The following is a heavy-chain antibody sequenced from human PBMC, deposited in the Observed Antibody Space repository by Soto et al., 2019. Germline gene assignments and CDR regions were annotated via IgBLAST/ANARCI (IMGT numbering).Heavy chain of an antibody. CDR2: INPSGGST. D-gene: IGHD3-22*01. Sequence: QVQLVQSGAEVKKPGASVKVSCKASGYTFTSYYMHWVRQAPGQGLGWMGIINPSGGSTSYAQKFQGRVTMTRDTSTSTVYMELSSLRSEDTAVYYCARGNYYDSSGYYYGSNAFDIWGQGTMVTVSS. J-gene: IGHJ3*02. V-gene: IGHV1-46*01. CDR3: ARGNYYDSSGYYYGSNAFDI. CDR1: GYTFTSYY.